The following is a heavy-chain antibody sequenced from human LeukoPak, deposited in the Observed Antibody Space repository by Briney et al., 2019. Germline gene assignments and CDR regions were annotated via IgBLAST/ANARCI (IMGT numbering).Heavy chain of an antibody. CDR3: ARDGGIVGATSRLDYFDY. CDR1: GFNFSSYW. D-gene: IGHD1-26*01. Sequence: GGSLRLPCAATGFNFSSYWKHWVPQAPGKGLEWVSRINSDGSSTSYADSVKGRFTISRDNSKNTLYLQMNSLRAEDTAVYYCARDGGIVGATSRLDYFDYWGQGTLVTVSS. V-gene: IGHV3-74*01. J-gene: IGHJ4*02. CDR2: INSDGSST.